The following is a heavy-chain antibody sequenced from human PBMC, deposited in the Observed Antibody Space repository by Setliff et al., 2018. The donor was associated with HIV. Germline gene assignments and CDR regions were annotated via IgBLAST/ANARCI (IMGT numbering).Heavy chain of an antibody. Sequence: PGGSLRLSCAASGFTFSNYGLHWVRQAPGKGLEWVAFIKYGGSDKYYADSVTGRFTISRDHSKNTLYLQMNSLRVEDTAIYYCTKRVQRLRPYYFDSWGQGTLVTVSS. CDR3: TKRVQRLRPYYFDS. D-gene: IGHD4-17*01. CDR2: IKYGGSDK. V-gene: IGHV3-30*02. CDR1: GFTFSNYG. J-gene: IGHJ4*02.